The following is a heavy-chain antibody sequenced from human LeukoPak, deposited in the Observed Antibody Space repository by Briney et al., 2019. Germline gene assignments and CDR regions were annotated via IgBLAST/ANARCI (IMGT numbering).Heavy chain of an antibody. D-gene: IGHD5-24*01. V-gene: IGHV4-34*01. CDR1: GGSFSGYY. J-gene: IGHJ4*02. CDR2: INHSGST. CDR3: ARGRDPY. Sequence: SKTLSLTCAVYGGSFSGYYWTWIRQPPGRGLEWIGEINHSGSTNYNPSLKSRVTISVDTSKSQFSLKLNSVTAADTAMYYCARGRDPYWGQGTLVTVSS.